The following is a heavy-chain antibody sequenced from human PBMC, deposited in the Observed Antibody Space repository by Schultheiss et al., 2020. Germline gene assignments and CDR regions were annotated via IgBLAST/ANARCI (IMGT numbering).Heavy chain of an antibody. V-gene: IGHV3-9*01. CDR2: ISWNSGSI. J-gene: IGHJ6*02. D-gene: IGHD3-3*01. Sequence: GGSLRLSCAASGFTFDNYAMHWVRQAPGKGLEWVSGISWNSGSIGYADSVKGRFTISRDNAKNSLYLQMNSLRAEDTAVYYCATVLRFRMDVWGQGTTVTVSS. CDR1: GFTFDNYA. CDR3: ATVLRFRMDV.